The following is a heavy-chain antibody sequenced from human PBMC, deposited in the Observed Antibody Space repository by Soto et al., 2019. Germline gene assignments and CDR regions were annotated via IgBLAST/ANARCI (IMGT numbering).Heavy chain of an antibody. V-gene: IGHV3-66*01. D-gene: IGHD1-26*01. CDR1: GFTVRNTF. CDR2: IYNSDGT. J-gene: IGHJ4*02. Sequence: GGSLRLSCAASGFTVRNTFMSWVRQAPGKGLEWVSIIYNSDGTNYADSVKGRFIISRDNSKNTLYLQMNSLRAEDTAVYYCARVVGVASYYFDYWGQGT. CDR3: ARVVGVASYYFDY.